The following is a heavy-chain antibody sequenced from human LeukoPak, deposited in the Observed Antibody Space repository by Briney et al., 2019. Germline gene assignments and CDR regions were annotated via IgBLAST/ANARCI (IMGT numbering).Heavy chain of an antibody. D-gene: IGHD3-9*01. CDR2: IWYDGSNK. CDR3: SREYFDWSRNYYYGMDV. Sequence: GGSLRLSCAASGFTFNNYGMHWVRQAPGKGLEWMALIWYDGSNKYYADSVKGGFTISRDNSKNTLYLQMNSLRAEDTAVYYCSREYFDWSRNYYYGMDVWGQGTTVTVSS. V-gene: IGHV3-33*01. J-gene: IGHJ6*02. CDR1: GFTFNNYG.